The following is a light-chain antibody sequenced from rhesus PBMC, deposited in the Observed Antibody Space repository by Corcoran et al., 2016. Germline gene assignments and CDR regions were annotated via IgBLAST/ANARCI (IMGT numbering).Light chain of an antibody. CDR1: QSISSW. CDR2: KAS. J-gene: IGKJ1*01. Sequence: DIQMTQSPSSLSASVGDTVTITCRASQSISSWLDWYQQKQGKAPKLLIYKASSLQSGVTSRFSGSGSGTDVTLTISSLQPEDFATYYSQQNSSIPWTFGQGTKVEIK. CDR3: QQNSSIPWT. V-gene: IGKV1-22*01.